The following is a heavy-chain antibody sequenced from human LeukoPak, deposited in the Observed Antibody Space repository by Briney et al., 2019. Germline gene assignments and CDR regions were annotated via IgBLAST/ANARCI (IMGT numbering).Heavy chain of an antibody. J-gene: IGHJ3*02. CDR3: ARDPDTGWAFDI. CDR1: GFTFSSYA. D-gene: IGHD5-18*01. Sequence: PGRSLRLSCAASGFTFSSYAMHWVRQAPGKGLEWVAVISYDGSNKYYADSVKGRFTISRDNSKNTLYLQMNSLRAEDTAVYYCARDPDTGWAFDIWGQGTVVTVSS. V-gene: IGHV3-30-3*01. CDR2: ISYDGSNK.